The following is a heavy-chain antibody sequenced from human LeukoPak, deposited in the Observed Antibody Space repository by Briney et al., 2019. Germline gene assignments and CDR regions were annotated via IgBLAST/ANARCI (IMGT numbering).Heavy chain of an antibody. CDR1: GYTFTGYY. D-gene: IGHD1-20*01. CDR2: INPNSGGT. CDR3: ARGGITGTTRGPTRLNDAFDI. V-gene: IGHV1-2*04. J-gene: IGHJ3*02. Sequence: ASVKVSGKASGYTFTGYYMHWVRQAPGQGLEWMGWINPNSGGTNYAQKFQGWVTMTRDTSISTAYMELSRLRSDDTAVYYCARGGITGTTRGPTRLNDAFDIWGQGTMVTVSS.